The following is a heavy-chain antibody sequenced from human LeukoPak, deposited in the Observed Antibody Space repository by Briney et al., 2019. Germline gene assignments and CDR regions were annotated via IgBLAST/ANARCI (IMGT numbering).Heavy chain of an antibody. Sequence: PGGSLRLSCAASGFTFSSYSMNWVRQAPGKGLEWVSSISSSSSYIYYADSVKGRFTISRDNAKNSLYLQMNSLRAEDTAVYYCARRPKTGKNFDYWGQGTLVTVSS. CDR2: ISSSSSYI. CDR1: GFTFSSYS. V-gene: IGHV3-21*01. J-gene: IGHJ4*02. CDR3: ARRPKTGKNFDY. D-gene: IGHD7-27*01.